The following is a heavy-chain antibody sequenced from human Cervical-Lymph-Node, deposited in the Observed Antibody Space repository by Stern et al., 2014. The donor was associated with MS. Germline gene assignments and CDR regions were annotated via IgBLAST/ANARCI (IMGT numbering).Heavy chain of an antibody. D-gene: IGHD1-1*01. CDR1: GGSITNYF. V-gene: IGHV4-59*01. CDR2: IYYSGST. Sequence: QVQLQESGPGLVKPSETLSLTCTVSGGSITNYFWRWIRQPPGKALEWIGYIYYSGSTSYNPSLKSRVTMSVDTSKNQFSLKLSSVTAADTALYFCARYGHWSLDYWGQGTLVTVSS. J-gene: IGHJ4*02. CDR3: ARYGHWSLDY.